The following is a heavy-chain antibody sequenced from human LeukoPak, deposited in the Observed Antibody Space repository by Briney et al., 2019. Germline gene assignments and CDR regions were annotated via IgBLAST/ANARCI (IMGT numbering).Heavy chain of an antibody. V-gene: IGHV3-30*04. D-gene: IGHD3-10*01. J-gene: IGHJ4*02. CDR2: ISYDGSNK. CDR1: GFTFSSYA. CDR3: ARDSDGGKNSGSYYNPPLGY. Sequence: GGSLRLSCAASGFTFSSYAMHWVRQAPGKGLEWVAVISYDGSNKYYADSVKGRFTISRDNSKNTLYLQMNSLRAEDTAVYYCARDSDGGKNSGSYYNPPLGYWGQGTLVTVSS.